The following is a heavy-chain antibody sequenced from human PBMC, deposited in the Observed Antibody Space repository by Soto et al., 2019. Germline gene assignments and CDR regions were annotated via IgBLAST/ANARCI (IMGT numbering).Heavy chain of an antibody. CDR1: GGSFSGYY. CDR3: ARARGSISTYYYYYMDV. J-gene: IGHJ6*03. Sequence: QVQLQQWGAGLLKPSETLSLTCAVYGGSFSGYYWSWIRQPPGKGLEWIGEINRSGSTNYNPSLKSRVTISVDTSKNQFSLKLSSVTAADTAVYYCARARGSISTYYYYYMDVWGKGTTVTVSS. D-gene: IGHD6-6*01. CDR2: INRSGST. V-gene: IGHV4-34*01.